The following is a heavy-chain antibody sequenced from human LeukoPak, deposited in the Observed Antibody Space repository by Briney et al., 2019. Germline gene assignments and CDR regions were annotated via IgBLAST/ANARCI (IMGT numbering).Heavy chain of an antibody. J-gene: IGHJ4*02. Sequence: ASVKVSCKAYAYTFASYGISWVRQAPGQGLEWMGGISPYNGNTNYAQKLQGRVTMTTDTSTSTAYMELRSLRSDDTAVYYCASISYGDYSFDYWGQGTLVTVSS. D-gene: IGHD4-17*01. CDR2: ISPYNGNT. CDR1: AYTFASYG. CDR3: ASISYGDYSFDY. V-gene: IGHV1-18*01.